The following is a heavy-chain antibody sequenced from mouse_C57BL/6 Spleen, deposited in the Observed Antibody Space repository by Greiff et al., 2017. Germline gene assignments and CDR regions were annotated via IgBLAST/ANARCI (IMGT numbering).Heavy chain of an antibody. CDR2: IDPSDSET. J-gene: IGHJ2*01. Sequence: VQLQQPGAELVRPGSSVKLSCKASGYTFTSYWMHWVKQRPIQGLEWIGNIDPSDSETHYNKKFKDKATLTVDKSSSTAYMQLSSLTSEDSAVYYGAREEALTTVFDYWGQGTTLTVSS. V-gene: IGHV1-52*01. D-gene: IGHD1-1*01. CDR3: AREEALTTVFDY. CDR1: GYTFTSYW.